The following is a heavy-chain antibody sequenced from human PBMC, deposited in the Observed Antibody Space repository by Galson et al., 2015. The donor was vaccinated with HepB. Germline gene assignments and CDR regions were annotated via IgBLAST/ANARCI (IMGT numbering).Heavy chain of an antibody. CDR2: IKQDGSEK. D-gene: IGHD3-3*01. J-gene: IGHJ4*02. Sequence: SLRLSCAASGFTFSSYWMSWVRQAPGKGLEWVANIKQDGSEKYYVDSVKGRFTISRDNTKNSLYLQMNSLRAEDTAVYYCARARGYYPNDYWGQGTLVTVSS. CDR1: GFTFSSYW. CDR3: ARARGYYPNDY. V-gene: IGHV3-7*03.